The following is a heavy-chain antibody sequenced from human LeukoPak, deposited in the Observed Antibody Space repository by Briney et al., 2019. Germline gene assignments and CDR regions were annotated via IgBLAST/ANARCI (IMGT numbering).Heavy chain of an antibody. CDR2: INHSGST. CDR3: ARGRGAAAT. Sequence: TSETLSLTCAVYGGSFSGYYWSWIRQPPGKGLEWIGEINHSGSTNYNPSLKSRVTISVDTSKNQFSLKLSSVTAADTAVYYCARGRGAAATWGQGTLVTVSS. CDR1: GGSFSGYY. V-gene: IGHV4-34*01. J-gene: IGHJ5*02. D-gene: IGHD6-13*01.